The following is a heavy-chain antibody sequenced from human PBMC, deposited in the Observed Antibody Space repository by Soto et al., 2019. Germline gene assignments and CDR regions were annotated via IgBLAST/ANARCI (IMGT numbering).Heavy chain of an antibody. J-gene: IGHJ5*02. CDR3: ARDRALSVGSGQSGGWFDP. Sequence: EVQLVESGGGLVQPGGSLRLSCAASGFTDSTYHMSWVRQTPGQGLECVSGIYSGGGIYYADSVKGRFTISRDNSKNTLYLPINSLRLEDTAVYYCARDRALSVGSGQSGGWFDPWGQGTLVTVSS. V-gene: IGHV3-53*01. CDR2: IYSGGGI. D-gene: IGHD6-19*01. CDR1: GFTDSTYH.